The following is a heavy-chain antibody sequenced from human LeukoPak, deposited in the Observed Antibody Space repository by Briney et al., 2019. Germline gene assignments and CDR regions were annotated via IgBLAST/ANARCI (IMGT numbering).Heavy chain of an antibody. CDR1: GGSISSSSYY. V-gene: IGHV4-39*07. J-gene: IGHJ4*02. CDR2: IYYSGST. Sequence: SETLSLTCTVSGGSISSSSYYWGWIRQPPGKGLEWIGSIYYSGSTYYNPSLKSRVTISVDTSKNQFSLKLSSVTAADTAVYYCARDRGSGWPGSFDYWGQGTLVTVSS. D-gene: IGHD6-19*01. CDR3: ARDRGSGWPGSFDY.